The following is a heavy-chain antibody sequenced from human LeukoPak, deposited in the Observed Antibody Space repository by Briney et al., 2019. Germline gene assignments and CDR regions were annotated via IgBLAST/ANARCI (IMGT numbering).Heavy chain of an antibody. CDR2: IWYDGSNK. D-gene: IGHD4/OR15-4a*01. CDR3: ARDHKVLSGFYYYYYGMDV. Sequence: PGGSLRLSCAASGFTFSSYGMHWVRQAPGKGLEWVAVIWYDGSNKYYADSVKGRFTISRDNSKNTLYLQMNSLRAEDTAVYYCARDHKVLSGFYYYYYGMDVWGQGTTVTVSS. J-gene: IGHJ6*02. V-gene: IGHV3-33*08. CDR1: GFTFSSYG.